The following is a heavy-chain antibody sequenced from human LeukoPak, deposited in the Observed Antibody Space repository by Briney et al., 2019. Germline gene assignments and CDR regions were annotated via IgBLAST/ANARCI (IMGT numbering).Heavy chain of an antibody. CDR2: ISGSGGST. Sequence: GGSLRLSCAASGFTFRSYAMSWVRQAPGKGLEWVSAISGSGGSTYYADSVKGRFTISRDNSKNTLYLQMNSLRAEDTAVYYCAKSPLRYSSSTLRDYWGQGTLVTVSS. CDR1: GFTFRSYA. V-gene: IGHV3-23*01. J-gene: IGHJ4*02. D-gene: IGHD6-6*01. CDR3: AKSPLRYSSSTLRDY.